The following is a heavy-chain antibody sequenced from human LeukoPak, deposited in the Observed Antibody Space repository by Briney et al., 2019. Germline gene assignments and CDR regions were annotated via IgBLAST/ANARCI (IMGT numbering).Heavy chain of an antibody. D-gene: IGHD2-2*03. CDR3: ARGLDIVVVPAAMLEYFQH. Sequence: GGXLRLSCAASGFTFSSYSMNWVRQAPGKGLEWVSPISSSSSYIYYADSVKGRFAISRDNAKNSLYPQMNSLRAEDTAVYYCARGLDIVVVPAAMLEYFQHWGQGTLVTVSS. CDR1: GFTFSSYS. J-gene: IGHJ1*01. CDR2: ISSSSSYI. V-gene: IGHV3-21*01.